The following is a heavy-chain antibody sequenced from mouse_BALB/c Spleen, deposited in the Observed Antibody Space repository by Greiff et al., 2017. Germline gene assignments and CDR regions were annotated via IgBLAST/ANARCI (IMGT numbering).Heavy chain of an antibody. V-gene: IGHV5-6*01. D-gene: IGHD2-4*01. CDR1: GFTFSSYG. Sequence: EVHLVESGGALLKPGGSLKLSCAASGFTFSSYGMSWVRQTPDKRLEWVATISSGGSYTYYPDSVKGRFTISRDNAKNTLYLQMRSLKSEDTAMYYCARQGITFAYWGQGTLVTVSA. CDR2: ISSGGSYT. CDR3: ARQGITFAY. J-gene: IGHJ3*01.